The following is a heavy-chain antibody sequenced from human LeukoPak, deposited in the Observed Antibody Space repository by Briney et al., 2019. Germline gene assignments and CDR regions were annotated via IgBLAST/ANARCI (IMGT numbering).Heavy chain of an antibody. V-gene: IGHV4-30-2*01. J-gene: IGHJ5*02. Sequence: SETLSLTCAVSGGSISSGGYSWSWIRQPPGKGLEWIGYIYHSGSTYYNPSLKSRVTISVDRSKNQFSLKLSSVTAADTAVYYCARWKYYDFWSGLGFDPWGQGTLVTVSS. CDR3: ARWKYYDFWSGLGFDP. D-gene: IGHD3-3*01. CDR2: IYHSGST. CDR1: GGSISSGGYS.